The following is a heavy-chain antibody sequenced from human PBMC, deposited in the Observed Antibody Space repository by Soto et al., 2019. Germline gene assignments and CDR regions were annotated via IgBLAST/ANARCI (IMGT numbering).Heavy chain of an antibody. CDR2: INAGNGNT. CDR3: ARALGVVTDDY. CDR1: GYTFTSYA. V-gene: IGHV1-3*01. Sequence: QVQLVQSGAEVKKPGASVKVSCKASGYTFTSYAMHWVRQAPGQRLEWMGWINAGNGNTKYSQKFQGRVTITRYTPASTAYMGLSSLRSEDTAVYYCARALGVVTDDYWGQGTLVTVSS. D-gene: IGHD2-15*01. J-gene: IGHJ4*02.